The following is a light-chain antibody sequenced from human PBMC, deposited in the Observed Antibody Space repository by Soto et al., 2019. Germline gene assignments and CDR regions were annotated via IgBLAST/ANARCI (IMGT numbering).Light chain of an antibody. CDR1: QSLVYSDGNTY. V-gene: IGKV2-30*01. CDR3: MQGTHWPYT. J-gene: IGKJ2*01. Sequence: DVVMTQSPLSLPVTLGQPASISCRSSQSLVYSDGNTYLNWLQQRPGQSPRRLIYKVSNRDSGVPDRFSGSGSGTEFTLKTSRVESEDVGVYYCMQGTHWPYTFGLGTKLEIK. CDR2: KVS.